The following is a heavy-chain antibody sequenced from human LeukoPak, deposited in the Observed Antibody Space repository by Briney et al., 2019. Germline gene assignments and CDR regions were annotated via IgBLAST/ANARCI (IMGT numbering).Heavy chain of an antibody. CDR3: AKETSWSIATAGYAFDI. CDR1: GFTFSNYA. Sequence: GGSLRLSCTASGFTFSNYAMSWVRQAPGMGLGWVSPPSGRGGSTHYGDSVKGRFTISRDNSKNTLYLQMNSLRGEDTAVYYCAKETSWSIATAGYAFDIWGQGTMVTVSS. J-gene: IGHJ3*02. D-gene: IGHD6-6*01. V-gene: IGHV3-23*01. CDR2: PSGRGGST.